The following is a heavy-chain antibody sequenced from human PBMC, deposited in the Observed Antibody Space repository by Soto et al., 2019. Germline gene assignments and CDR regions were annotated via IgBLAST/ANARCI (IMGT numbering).Heavy chain of an antibody. Sequence: SGGYPRLSCAASGFTFSSYAMHWVRQAPGKGLEWVAVISYDGSNKYYADSVKGRFTISRDNSKNTLYLQMNSLRAEDTAVYYCSRAVAGSTRTFDIWGQGTMVIVSS. CDR3: SRAVAGSTRTFDI. J-gene: IGHJ3*02. CDR1: GFTFSSYA. CDR2: ISYDGSNK. D-gene: IGHD6-19*01. V-gene: IGHV3-30-3*01.